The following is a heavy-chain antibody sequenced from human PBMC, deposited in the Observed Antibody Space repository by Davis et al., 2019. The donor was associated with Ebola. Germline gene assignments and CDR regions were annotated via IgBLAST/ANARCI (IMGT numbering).Heavy chain of an antibody. Sequence: GESLKISCAASGFTFSSYGMHWVRQAPGKGLEWVATISYDGRNEYYADYVKGRFTISRDNSKNTVYLQMNNLRPEDTALYYCAKAQYRGDTGGDYYYTMDVWGQGTTVTVSS. CDR3: AKAQYRGDTGGDYYYTMDV. V-gene: IGHV3-30*18. CDR1: GFTFSSYG. D-gene: IGHD1-26*01. J-gene: IGHJ6*01. CDR2: ISYDGRNE.